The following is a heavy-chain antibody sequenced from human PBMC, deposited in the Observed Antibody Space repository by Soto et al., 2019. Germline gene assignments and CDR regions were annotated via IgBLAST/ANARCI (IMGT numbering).Heavy chain of an antibody. CDR2: IWYDGSNK. J-gene: IGHJ4*02. D-gene: IGHD2-2*01. Sequence: WGSLRLSCAASGFTFSSYGMHCVRQAPCKGLEWVAVIWYDGSNKYYADSVKGRFTISRDNSKNTLYLQMNSLRAEDTAVYYCARDRYCSSTSCTVDYWGQGTLVTVSS. CDR3: ARDRYCSSTSCTVDY. CDR1: GFTFSSYG. V-gene: IGHV3-33*01.